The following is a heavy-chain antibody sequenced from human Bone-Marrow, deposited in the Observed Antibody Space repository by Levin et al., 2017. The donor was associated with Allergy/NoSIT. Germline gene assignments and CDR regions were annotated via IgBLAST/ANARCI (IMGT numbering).Heavy chain of an antibody. D-gene: IGHD6-19*01. CDR2: ISGSGGST. J-gene: IGHJ4*02. CDR3: AKNQLTSGWLRDY. V-gene: IGHV3-23*01. CDR1: GFTFSSYA. Sequence: LSLTCAASGFTFSSYAMSWVRQAPGEGLEWVSAISGSGGSTYYADSVKGRFTISRDNSKNTLYLQMNSLRAEDTAVYYCAKNQLTSGWLRDYWGQGTLVTVSS.